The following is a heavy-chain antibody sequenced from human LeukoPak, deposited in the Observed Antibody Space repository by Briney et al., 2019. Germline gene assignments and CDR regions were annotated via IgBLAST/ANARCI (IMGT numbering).Heavy chain of an antibody. CDR2: IYYSGST. Sequence: SETLSLTCTVSGGSISSYYWSWIRQPPGKGLEWIGYIYYSGSTNYNPSLKSRVTISVDTSKNQFSLKLSDVTAGDTAVYYCARHYGGNPEDYFDYWGQGTLVTVSS. D-gene: IGHD4-23*01. J-gene: IGHJ4*02. CDR3: ARHYGGNPEDYFDY. CDR1: GGSISSYY. V-gene: IGHV4-59*08.